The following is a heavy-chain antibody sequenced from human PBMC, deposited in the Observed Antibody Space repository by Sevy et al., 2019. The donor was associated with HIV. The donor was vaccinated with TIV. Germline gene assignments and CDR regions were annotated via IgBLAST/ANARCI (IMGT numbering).Heavy chain of an antibody. CDR2: ISGSGGST. J-gene: IGHJ4*02. D-gene: IGHD4-17*01. CDR1: GFTFSSYA. Sequence: GGSLRLSCATSGFTFSSYAMSWVRQAPGKGLEWVSAISGSGGSTYYADSVKGRFTISRDNSKNTLYLQMNSLRAEDTAVYYCARHDYGDYIDSYWGQGTLVTVSS. V-gene: IGHV3-23*01. CDR3: ARHDYGDYIDSY.